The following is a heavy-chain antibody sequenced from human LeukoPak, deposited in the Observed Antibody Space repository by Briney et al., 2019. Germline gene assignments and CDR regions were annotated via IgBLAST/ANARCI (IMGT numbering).Heavy chain of an antibody. Sequence: GGSLRLSCAASGFTFSSYWMSWVRQAPGKGLEWVANIKQDGSEKYYVDSVKGRFTISRDNAKNSLYLQMNSLRAEDTAVYYCARALYYYDSSGYYHDYFDYWGQGTLVTVSS. CDR1: GFTFSSYW. CDR3: ARALYYYDSSGYYHDYFDY. V-gene: IGHV3-7*01. D-gene: IGHD3-22*01. J-gene: IGHJ4*02. CDR2: IKQDGSEK.